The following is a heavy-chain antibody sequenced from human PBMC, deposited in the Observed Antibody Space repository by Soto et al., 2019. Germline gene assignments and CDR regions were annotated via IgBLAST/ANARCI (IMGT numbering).Heavy chain of an antibody. V-gene: IGHV4-4*02. Sequence: QVQLRQSGPGLVKPSGTLSLTCYVSGGSISSVNWWSWVRQSPGKGLEWIGEMYHLGTTNYNPSLRGRGTISVXXXKXXFSLKMRYVTAADTAMYYCATLPPRVEVTVLSLPTWGQGTLVTVSS. CDR2: MYHLGTT. J-gene: IGHJ5*02. CDR1: GGSISSVNW. CDR3: ATLPPRVEVTVLSLPT. D-gene: IGHD2-21*02.